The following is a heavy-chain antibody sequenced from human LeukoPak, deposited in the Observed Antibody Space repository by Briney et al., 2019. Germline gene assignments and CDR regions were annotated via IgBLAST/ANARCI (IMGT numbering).Heavy chain of an antibody. CDR3: ARTLPYNGGWTATFDF. CDR2: IHHIGST. CDR1: GDSSSGHSYF. D-gene: IGHD6-19*01. Sequence: PSDTLSLTCTVSGDSSSGHSYFWGWIRQPPGKGLEWVGNIHHIGSTYYNPSLKSRVAMSVDTSTGQFSLRLSSVTAADTALYYCARTLPYNGGWTATFDFWGQGTLVTVSS. J-gene: IGHJ4*02. V-gene: IGHV4-39*01.